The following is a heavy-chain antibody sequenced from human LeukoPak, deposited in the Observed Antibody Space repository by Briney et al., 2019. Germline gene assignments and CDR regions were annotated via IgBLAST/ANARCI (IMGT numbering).Heavy chain of an antibody. D-gene: IGHD6-13*01. CDR2: ISGSGGST. CDR3: AKAGSSWPYYYYYGMDV. V-gene: IGHV3-23*01. J-gene: IGHJ6*02. CDR1: GFTFSSYA. Sequence: GGSLRLSCAVSGFTFSSYAMSWVRQAPGKGLEWVSAISGSGGSTYYADSVKGRFTIYRDNSKNTLYLQMNSLRAEDTAVYYCAKAGSSWPYYYYYGMDVWGQGTTVTVSS.